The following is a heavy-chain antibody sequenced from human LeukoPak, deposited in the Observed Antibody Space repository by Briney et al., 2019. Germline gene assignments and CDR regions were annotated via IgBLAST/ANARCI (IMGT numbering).Heavy chain of an antibody. D-gene: IGHD5-12*01. J-gene: IGHJ4*02. CDR3: VRDHGYSGYEGNY. CDR1: GFTFSDYY. V-gene: IGHV3-11*06. CDR2: ISSSSSYT. Sequence: GRSLRLSCAASGFTFSDYYMSWIRQAPGKGLEWVSYISSSSSYTNYADSVKGRFTISRDNAKNSLYLQMNSLRAEDTAVYYCVRDHGYSGYEGNYWGQGSPVTVHS.